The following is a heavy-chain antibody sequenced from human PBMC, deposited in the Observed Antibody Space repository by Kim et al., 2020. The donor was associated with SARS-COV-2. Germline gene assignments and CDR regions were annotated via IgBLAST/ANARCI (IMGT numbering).Heavy chain of an antibody. D-gene: IGHD3-3*02. CDR2: IRSKANGFAT. CDR3: ARVPGTRLAFWEAFD. CDR1: GFTFSDSA. J-gene: IGHJ3*02. V-gene: IGHV3-73*01. Sequence: GGSLRLSCAASGFTFSDSAMHWVRQASGKGLDWVGRIRSKANGFATAYAASVKGRFTISRDDSRNTAYLQMNSLKTEDAAVYYCARVPGTRLAFWEAFD.